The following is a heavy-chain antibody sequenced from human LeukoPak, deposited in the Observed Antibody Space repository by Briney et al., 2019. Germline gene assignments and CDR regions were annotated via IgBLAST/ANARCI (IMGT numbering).Heavy chain of an antibody. CDR2: ISYDGSNK. Sequence: GGSLRLSCAASGFTFSSYAMHWVRQAPGKGLEWVAVISYDGSNKYYADSVKGRFTISRDNSKNTLYLQMNSLRAEDTAVYYCARELGSHRLRGAFDIWGQGTMVTVSS. CDR1: GFTFSSYA. D-gene: IGHD2-15*01. CDR3: ARELGSHRLRGAFDI. V-gene: IGHV3-30*04. J-gene: IGHJ3*02.